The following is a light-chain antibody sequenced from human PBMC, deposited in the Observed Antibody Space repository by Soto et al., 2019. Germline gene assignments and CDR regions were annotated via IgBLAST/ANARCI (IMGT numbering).Light chain of an antibody. CDR3: SSYTSSSTLV. Sequence: QSALTQPASVSGSPGQSITISCTGTSSDVGGYNYVSWYQHHPGKAPKLMIYEVSNRPSGVSNRFSGSKSGNTASLTISGLQAEDEADYYCSSYTSSSTLVFGTGTKLT. CDR2: EVS. V-gene: IGLV2-14*01. CDR1: SSDVGGYNY. J-gene: IGLJ1*01.